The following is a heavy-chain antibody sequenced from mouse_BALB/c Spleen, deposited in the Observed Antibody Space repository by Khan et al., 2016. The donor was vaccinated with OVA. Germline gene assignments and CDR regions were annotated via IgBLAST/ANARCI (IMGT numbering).Heavy chain of an antibody. J-gene: IGHJ3*01. D-gene: IGHD1-1*02. Sequence: EVQRVESGGDLVKTGGSLKLSCAASGFTFSTYGMSWVRQTPDKRLEWVATISSGGHYTYYIDSVKGRFTISRDNAENLLYLQITSLMSEETAMYYCARLAYYYNSEGFAYWGQGTLVTVSA. CDR3: ARLAYYYNSEGFAY. CDR2: ISSGGHYT. V-gene: IGHV5-6*01. CDR1: GFTFSTYG.